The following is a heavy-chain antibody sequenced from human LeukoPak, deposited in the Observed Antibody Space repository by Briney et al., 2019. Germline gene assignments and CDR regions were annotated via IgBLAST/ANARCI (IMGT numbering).Heavy chain of an antibody. J-gene: IGHJ6*04. D-gene: IGHD2-15*01. V-gene: IGHV3-33*01. CDR1: GFTFSSYG. Sequence: PGGSLRLSCSASGFTFSSYGMHWDRQAPGKGLEGVAVIWYDGSNEYYADSVKGRFTISRDNSKNTLYLQMNSLRAEDTAVYYCAREAGICSGGSCYYYYGMDVWGKGTTVTVSS. CDR3: AREAGICSGGSCYYYYGMDV. CDR2: IWYDGSNE.